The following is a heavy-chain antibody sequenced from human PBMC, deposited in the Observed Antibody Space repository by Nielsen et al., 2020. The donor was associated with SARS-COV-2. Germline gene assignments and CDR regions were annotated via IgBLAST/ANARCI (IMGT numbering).Heavy chain of an antibody. CDR3: ARRASVAGTFAFDY. CDR2: IYYSGST. D-gene: IGHD6-19*01. J-gene: IGHJ4*02. Sequence: SETLSLTCTVSGRSLSSFSWGWIRQPPGKGLEWIGYIYYSGSTNYHPSLKSRVTISVDTSKNQFSLKLSSVTAADTAVYYCARRASVAGTFAFDYWGQGTLVTVSS. CDR1: GRSLSSFS. V-gene: IGHV4-59*01.